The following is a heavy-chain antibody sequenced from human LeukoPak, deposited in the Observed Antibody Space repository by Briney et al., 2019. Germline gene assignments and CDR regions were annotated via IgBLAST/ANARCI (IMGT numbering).Heavy chain of an antibody. CDR1: GGSISSGSW. CDR3: ARGIGAADF. V-gene: IGHV4-4*02. Sequence: SETLSLTCAVSGGSISSGSWWSWVRQPPGKGLQWIGEIYQSGSSIYNPSLRSRVTMSVDKSKDQLSLKLSSVTAADTAVYYCARGIGAADFWGQGILVTVSS. J-gene: IGHJ4*02. CDR2: IYQSGSS. D-gene: IGHD3-16*01.